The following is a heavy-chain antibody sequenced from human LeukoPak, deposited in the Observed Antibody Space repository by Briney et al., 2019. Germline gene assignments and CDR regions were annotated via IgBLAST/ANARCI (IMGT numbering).Heavy chain of an antibody. CDR1: GGTFSSYA. V-gene: IGHV1-69*13. CDR2: IIPIFGTA. D-gene: IGHD3-3*01. CDR3: ARGDFWSGYTYYFDY. Sequence: SVKVSCKASGGTFSSYAISWVRQAPGQGLEWMGGIIPIFGTANYAQKFQGRVTITADQSTSTAYMELSTLTSADTAVYYCARGDFWSGYTYYFDYWGQGTLVTVSS. J-gene: IGHJ4*02.